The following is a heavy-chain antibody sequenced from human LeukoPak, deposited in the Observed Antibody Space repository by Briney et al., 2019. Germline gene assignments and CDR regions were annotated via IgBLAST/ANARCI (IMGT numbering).Heavy chain of an antibody. CDR2: IYYSGST. J-gene: IGHJ4*02. V-gene: IGHV4-59*01. Sequence: SPGGSLRLSCAASGFTFSDYYMSWIRQPPGKGLEWIGYIYYSGSTNYNPSLKSRVTISVDTSKNQFSLKLSSVTAADTAVYYCARVVAGHDYWGQGTLVTVSS. D-gene: IGHD6-19*01. CDR1: GFTFSDYY. CDR3: ARVVAGHDY.